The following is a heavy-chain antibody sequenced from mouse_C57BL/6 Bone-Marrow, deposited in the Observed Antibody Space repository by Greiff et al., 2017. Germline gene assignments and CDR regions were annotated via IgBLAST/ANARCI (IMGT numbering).Heavy chain of an antibody. CDR1: GFTFSSYG. V-gene: IGHV5-6*01. CDR3: ARHPRPGFAS. Sequence: EVKLVESGGDLVKPGGSLKLSCAASGFTFSSYGMSWVRQTPDKRLEWVATISSGGSYTYYPDSVKGRFTISRDNAKNTLYLQMSSLKSEDTAMYYWARHPRPGFASGAQGIRFPVAA. D-gene: IGHD2-10*02. CDR2: ISSGGSYT. J-gene: IGHJ3*01.